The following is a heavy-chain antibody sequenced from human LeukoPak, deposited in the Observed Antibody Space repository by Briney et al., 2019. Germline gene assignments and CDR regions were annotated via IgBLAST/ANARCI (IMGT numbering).Heavy chain of an antibody. J-gene: IGHJ4*02. CDR1: GFTFSGYS. V-gene: IGHV3-48*02. CDR3: ARGLGYSSSPFDC. D-gene: IGHD6-13*01. Sequence: PGGSLRLSCAASGFTFSGYSMNWVRQAPGKGLEWVLYISDGGGTIYYADSVKGRFTISRDNAKNSLFLQMNSLRDEDTAVYYCARGLGYSSSPFDCWGQGTLVTVSS. CDR2: ISDGGGTI.